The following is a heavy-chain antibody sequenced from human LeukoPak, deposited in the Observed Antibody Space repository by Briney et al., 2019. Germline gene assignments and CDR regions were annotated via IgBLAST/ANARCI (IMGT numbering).Heavy chain of an antibody. V-gene: IGHV3-23*01. D-gene: IGHD5-18*01. J-gene: IGHJ4*02. Sequence: PGGSLRLSCAASGFTFSTYALTWVRRAPGKGLEWVSTIGGSGGVTYYADSVKGRFTISRDNSKNTLYLQMNSLRAEDTAVYYCAKGLRGYSYGYADYWGQGTLVTVSS. CDR1: GFTFSTYA. CDR3: AKGLRGYSYGYADY. CDR2: IGGSGGVT.